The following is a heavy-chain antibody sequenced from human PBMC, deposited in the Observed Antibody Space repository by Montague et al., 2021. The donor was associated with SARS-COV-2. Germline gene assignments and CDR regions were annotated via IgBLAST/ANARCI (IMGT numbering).Heavy chain of an antibody. V-gene: IGHV4-59*01. D-gene: IGHD3-22*01. CDR1: GDSISTYY. J-gene: IGHJ3*02. CDR3: ARGGATYYYDTSGYVNAVDT. Sequence: SETLSLTCTVSGDSISTYYWSWIRQPPGKGLEWIGYIYYNGYTNXXPSLKSRVTISVDTSRNQFSLRLSSVTAADTAVYFCARGGATYYYDTSGYVNAVDTWGQGTMVTVSS. CDR2: IYYNGYT.